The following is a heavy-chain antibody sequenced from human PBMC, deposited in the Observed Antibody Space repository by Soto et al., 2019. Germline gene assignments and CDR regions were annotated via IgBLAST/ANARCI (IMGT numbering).Heavy chain of an antibody. D-gene: IGHD4-4*01. V-gene: IGHV3-30-3*01. CDR3: ARVLGGMATVPFDY. CDR2: ISYEGSNK. CDR1: GFTFSSYA. J-gene: IGHJ4*02. Sequence: ESGGGVVQPGRSLRLSCAASGFTFSSYAMHWVRQAPGTGLEWAAVISYEGSNKYYADSVKGRFTISRDNSKNTLYLQMNSLRTEDTAVYYCARVLGGMATVPFDYWGQGALVTVSS.